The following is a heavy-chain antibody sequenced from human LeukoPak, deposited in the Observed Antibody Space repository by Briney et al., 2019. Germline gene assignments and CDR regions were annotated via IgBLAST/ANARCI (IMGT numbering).Heavy chain of an antibody. CDR2: IYYSGST. CDR1: GGSISSGDYY. D-gene: IGHD3-10*01. V-gene: IGHV4-61*08. J-gene: IGHJ5*02. CDR3: ARQVVTMVRGVIYNWFDP. Sequence: PSETLSLTCTVSGGSISSGDYYWSWIRQPPGKGLEWIGYIYYSGSTNCNPSLKSRVTISVDTSKNQFSLKLSSVTAADTAVYYCARQVVTMVRGVIYNWFDPWGQGTLVTVSS.